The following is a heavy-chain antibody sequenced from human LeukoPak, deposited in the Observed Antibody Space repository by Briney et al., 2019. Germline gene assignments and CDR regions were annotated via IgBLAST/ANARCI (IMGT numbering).Heavy chain of an antibody. J-gene: IGHJ4*02. V-gene: IGHV1-2*02. D-gene: IGHD3-3*01. CDR3: ARDSSSVLRFLEWLPNFDY. CDR2: INPNSGGT. Sequence: GASVKVSCKASGYTFTGYYMHWVRQAPGQGLEWMGWINPNSGGTNYAQKFQGRVTMTRGTSISTAYMELSRLRSDDTAVYYCARDSSSVLRFLEWLPNFDYWGQGTLVTVSS. CDR1: GYTFTGYY.